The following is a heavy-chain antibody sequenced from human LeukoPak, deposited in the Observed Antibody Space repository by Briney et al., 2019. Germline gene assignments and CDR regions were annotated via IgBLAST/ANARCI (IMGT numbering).Heavy chain of an antibody. CDR3: ARDGDTVLTRGYYYYMDV. CDR1: GFTFSSNG. D-gene: IGHD4-23*01. J-gene: IGHJ6*03. V-gene: IGHV3-30*02. Sequence: GGSLRLSCVASGFTFSSNGMHWVRQAPGKGLEWVTFIQYDGSKKYYADSVKGRFTISRDNSKNTLYLQMNSLRAEDTALYYCARDGDTVLTRGYYYYMDVWGKGTTVTVSS. CDR2: IQYDGSKK.